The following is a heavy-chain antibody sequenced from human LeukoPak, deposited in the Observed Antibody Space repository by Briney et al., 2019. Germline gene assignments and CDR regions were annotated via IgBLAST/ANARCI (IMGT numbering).Heavy chain of an antibody. CDR1: GYTFTSYD. Sequence: ASVKVSCKASGYTFTSYDINWVRQATGQGLEWMGWMNPNSGNTGYAQKFQGRVTITRNTSISTAYMELSSLRSEDTAVYYCARVFSGLWFGELSGWFDPWGQGTLVTVSS. D-gene: IGHD3-10*01. V-gene: IGHV1-8*03. J-gene: IGHJ5*02. CDR2: MNPNSGNT. CDR3: ARVFSGLWFGELSGWFDP.